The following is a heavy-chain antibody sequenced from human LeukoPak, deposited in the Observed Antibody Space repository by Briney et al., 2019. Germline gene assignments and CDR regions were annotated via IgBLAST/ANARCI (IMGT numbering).Heavy chain of an antibody. Sequence: GGSLRLSCVASGFTFSIYSMNCVRGAPGKGLEWVSSISSSSSYIYYADSVKGRFTISRDNAKNSLYLQMSSLRAEDTAVYYCARATYYYDSSPEAIDYWGQGTLVTVSS. D-gene: IGHD3-22*01. CDR1: GFTFSIYS. J-gene: IGHJ4*02. V-gene: IGHV3-21*01. CDR3: ARATYYYDSSPEAIDY. CDR2: ISSSSSYI.